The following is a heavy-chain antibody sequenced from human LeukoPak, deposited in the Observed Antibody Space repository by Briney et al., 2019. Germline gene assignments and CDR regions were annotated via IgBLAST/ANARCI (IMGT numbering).Heavy chain of an antibody. CDR3: ARTTTMVRGVISPHLDY. CDR1: GFTFSSYS. D-gene: IGHD3-10*01. CDR2: ISSSSSTI. Sequence: GGSLRLSCAASGFTFSSYSMNWVRQAPGKGLEWVSYISSSSSTIYYADSVKGRFTISRDNAKNSLYLRMNSLRDEDTAVYYCARTTTMVRGVISPHLDYWGQGTLVTVSS. J-gene: IGHJ4*02. V-gene: IGHV3-48*02.